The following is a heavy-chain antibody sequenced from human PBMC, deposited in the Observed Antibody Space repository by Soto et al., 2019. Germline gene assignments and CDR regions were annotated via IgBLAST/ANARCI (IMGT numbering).Heavy chain of an antibody. Sequence: QVQLQESGPGLVKPSETLSLTCTVSGASISSYYWNWIRQPRGTGLEWVGYMHDSGSTSYNPSYKSRVTRSVDTSRNQLSLKRTSVTAADTAVYYCAAPPRYWGQGILVTVSS. CDR1: GASISSYY. J-gene: IGHJ1*01. V-gene: IGHV4-59*01. CDR3: AAPPRY. D-gene: IGHD6-6*01. CDR2: MHDSGST.